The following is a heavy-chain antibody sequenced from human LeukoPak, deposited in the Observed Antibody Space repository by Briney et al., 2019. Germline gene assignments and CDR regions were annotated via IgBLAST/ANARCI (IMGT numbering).Heavy chain of an antibody. V-gene: IGHV1-2*02. J-gene: IGHJ5*02. CDR2: INPNSGGT. D-gene: IGHD6-13*01. CDR1: GYTFTGYY. Sequence: AAVKVSCKASGYTFTGYYMHWVRQAPGQGLEWMGWINPNSGGTNYAQKLQGRVTMTSDTSISTAYMGLRRLRSDDTAVYYCARARWAAAGTRWFDPWGQGTLVTVSS. CDR3: ARARWAAAGTRWFDP.